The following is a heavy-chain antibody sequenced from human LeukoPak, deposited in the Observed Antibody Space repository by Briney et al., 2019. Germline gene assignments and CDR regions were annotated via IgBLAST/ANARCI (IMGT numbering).Heavy chain of an antibody. CDR1: EFTFSDYY. D-gene: IGHD3-10*01. J-gene: IGHJ4*02. CDR3: VRGARGSRSGFDF. V-gene: IGHV3-11*01. CDR2: ISGSGATI. Sequence: GGSLRLSCLVSEFTFSDYYMSWIRQVPGRGLEWISYISGSGATIYYAASVKGRFPITRDSARNSLYMQMNDLRSGDTAVYYCVRGARGSRSGFDFWGQGTLVTVSS.